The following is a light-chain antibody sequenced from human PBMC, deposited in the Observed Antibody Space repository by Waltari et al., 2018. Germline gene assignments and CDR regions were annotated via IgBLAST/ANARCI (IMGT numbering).Light chain of an antibody. Sequence: EIVLTQSPVTLSLSPGERATLSCRASQSICTSLGWYQQKPGQAPRLLIYGASNRATGIPVRFSGSGSGTDFTLTISTLETEDFAVYYCQQHSRWPLTFGGGTKVEI. J-gene: IGKJ4*01. CDR3: QQHSRWPLT. CDR2: GAS. V-gene: IGKV3-11*01. CDR1: QSICTS.